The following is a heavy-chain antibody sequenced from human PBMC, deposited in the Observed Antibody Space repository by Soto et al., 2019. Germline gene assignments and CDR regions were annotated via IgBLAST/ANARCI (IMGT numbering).Heavy chain of an antibody. CDR2: ISYDGSNK. Sequence: GGSLRLSCAASGFTFSSYAMHWVRQAPGKGLEWVAVISYDGSNKYYADSVKGRFTISRDNSKNTLYLQMNSLRAEDTAVYYCARDYPSGGAAAGIGWGIYYYYYGMDVWGQGTTVTVSS. J-gene: IGHJ6*02. CDR3: ARDYPSGGAAAGIGWGIYYYYYGMDV. D-gene: IGHD6-13*01. V-gene: IGHV3-30-3*01. CDR1: GFTFSSYA.